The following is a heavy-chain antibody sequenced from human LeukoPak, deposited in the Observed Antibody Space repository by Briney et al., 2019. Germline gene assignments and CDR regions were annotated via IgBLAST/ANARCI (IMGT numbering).Heavy chain of an antibody. Sequence: GGSLRLSCAASGFSVNSYYMSWIRQAPGKGLEWVSYISNSDNTIFYADSVKGRFTISRDNAKNSVYLQMNSLRVEDTAVYYCARQTGQLDYWGQGTLVTVSS. CDR2: ISNSDNTI. J-gene: IGHJ4*02. V-gene: IGHV3-11*01. CDR1: GFSVNSYY. CDR3: ARQTGQLDY. D-gene: IGHD1-14*01.